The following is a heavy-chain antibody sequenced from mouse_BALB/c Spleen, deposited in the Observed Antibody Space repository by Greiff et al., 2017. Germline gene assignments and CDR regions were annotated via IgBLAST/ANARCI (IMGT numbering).Heavy chain of an antibody. CDR2: INPSNGGT. CDR1: GYTFTSYY. CDR3: TRGGYDGY. Sequence: QVQLQQSGAELVKPGASVKLSCKASGYTFTSYYMYWVKQRPGQGLEWIGEINPSNGGTNFNEKFKSKATLTVDKSSSTAYMQLSSLTSEDSAVYYCTRGGYDGYWGQGTTLTVSS. D-gene: IGHD2-14*01. J-gene: IGHJ2*01. V-gene: IGHV1S81*02.